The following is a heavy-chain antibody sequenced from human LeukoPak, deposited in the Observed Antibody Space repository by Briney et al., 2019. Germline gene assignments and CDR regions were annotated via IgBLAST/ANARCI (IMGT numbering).Heavy chain of an antibody. Sequence: GGSLRLSCAASGFTFSNYEMNWVRQAPGKGLEWVSYISFSGNTIYYADSVKGRFTISRVDAKNSLYLQMNSLRAEDTAVYYCARELRTPYDILGRGNAFDIWGHGTMVTVSS. CDR2: ISFSGNTI. D-gene: IGHD3-9*01. J-gene: IGHJ3*02. V-gene: IGHV3-48*03. CDR1: GFTFSNYE. CDR3: ARELRTPYDILGRGNAFDI.